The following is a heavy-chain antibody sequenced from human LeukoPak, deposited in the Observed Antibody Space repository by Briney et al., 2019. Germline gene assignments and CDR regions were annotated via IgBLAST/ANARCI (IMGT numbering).Heavy chain of an antibody. V-gene: IGHV3-33*01. CDR2: IWYDGSNK. Sequence: QSGGSLRLSCAASGFTFSSYGMHWVRQAPGKGLEWVAVIWYDGSNKYYADSVKGRFTISRDNSKNTLYLQMNSLRAEDTAVYYCARDGGFGELLFSGGQGTLDTVSS. J-gene: IGHJ4*02. D-gene: IGHD3-10*01. CDR3: ARDGGFGELLFS. CDR1: GFTFSSYG.